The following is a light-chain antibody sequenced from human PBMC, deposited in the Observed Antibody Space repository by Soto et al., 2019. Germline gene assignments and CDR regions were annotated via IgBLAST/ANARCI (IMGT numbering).Light chain of an antibody. CDR2: SFN. V-gene: IGLV1-44*01. J-gene: IGLJ1*01. Sequence: QSVLTQPPSASGIPGQRVTISCSGSNSNIDSNTVNWYQQLPGTAPKLLISSFNQRPSGVPDRFSGSKSGNTASLTVSGLQAEDEADYYCSSYGGRYNYVFGTGTKLTVL. CDR1: NSNIDSNT. CDR3: SSYGGRYNYV.